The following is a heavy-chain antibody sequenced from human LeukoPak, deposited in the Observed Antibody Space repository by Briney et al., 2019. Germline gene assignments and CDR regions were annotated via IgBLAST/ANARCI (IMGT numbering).Heavy chain of an antibody. D-gene: IGHD3-16*02. CDR1: GFTFDDYA. V-gene: IGHV3-9*01. CDR2: ISWNSKKI. J-gene: IGHJ4*02. CDR3: AKAMITFGGVIVNSFEY. Sequence: PGGSLRLSCAASGFTFDDYAMHWVRQSPGKGLEWVSGISWNSKKIDYADSVKGRFTISRDNAKNSLYLQMNSLRTEDTALYYCAKAMITFGGVIVNSFEYWGQGTLVIVSS.